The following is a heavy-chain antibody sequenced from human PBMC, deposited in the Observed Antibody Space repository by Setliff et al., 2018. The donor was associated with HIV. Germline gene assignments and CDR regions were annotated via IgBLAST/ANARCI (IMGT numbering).Heavy chain of an antibody. D-gene: IGHD2-2*01. J-gene: IGHJ3*02. CDR3: AKSTDDGAFDI. Sequence: GGSLRLSCAASGFTFSSYDMNWVRQAPGKGLEWVSHISGNDNTTYYADSVKGRFTISRDNSKNTLYLQMNSLRAEDTAVYYCAKSTDDGAFDIWGQGTMVTVS. CDR1: GFTFSSYD. CDR2: ISGNDNTT. V-gene: IGHV3-23*01.